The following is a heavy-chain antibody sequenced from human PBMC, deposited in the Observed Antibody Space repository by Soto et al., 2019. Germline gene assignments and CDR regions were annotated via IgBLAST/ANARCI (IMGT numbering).Heavy chain of an antibody. D-gene: IGHD3-22*01. V-gene: IGHV4-59*01. Sequence: QVQLQESGPGLVKPSETLSLTCTVSGVSISSYYWSWIRQPPGKGLEWIGYIYYSGSTNYNPSLKSGVTISGDTSKNQFSLKLSSVTAADTAVYYCARSRGGYFDYWGQGTLVTVSS. CDR2: IYYSGST. J-gene: IGHJ4*02. CDR3: ARSRGGYFDY. CDR1: GVSISSYY.